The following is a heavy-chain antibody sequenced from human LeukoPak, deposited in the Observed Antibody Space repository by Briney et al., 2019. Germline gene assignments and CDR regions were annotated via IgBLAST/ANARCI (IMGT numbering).Heavy chain of an antibody. J-gene: IGHJ4*02. V-gene: IGHV3-33*01. D-gene: IGHD3-22*01. CDR2: IWYDGSNK. CDR3: ARDSHYYDSSGYGLDY. Sequence: PGGSLRLSCAAFGFTFSSYGMHWVRQAPGKGLEWVAVIWYDGSNKYYADSVKGRFTISRDNSKNTLYLQMNSLRAEDTAVYYCARDSHYYDSSGYGLDYWGQGTLVTVSS. CDR1: GFTFSSYG.